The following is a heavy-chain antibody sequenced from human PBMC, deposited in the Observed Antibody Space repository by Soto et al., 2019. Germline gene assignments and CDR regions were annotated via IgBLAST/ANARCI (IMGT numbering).Heavy chain of an antibody. CDR3: ARALYRRGTYNAFDN. CDR2: ISAYNGNR. J-gene: IGHJ4*02. V-gene: IGHV1-18*01. D-gene: IGHD3-16*01. CDR1: GYTPTNYD. Sequence: QVPLVQSGPEVKKPGASVTVSCKTSGYTPTNYDIGWVRQAPGQGLEWMGWISAYNGNRNSAQKLQGRLTMTTDTSTKTDYMELRSLRSDDTAVYFCARALYRRGTYNAFDNWGQGTLVTVSS.